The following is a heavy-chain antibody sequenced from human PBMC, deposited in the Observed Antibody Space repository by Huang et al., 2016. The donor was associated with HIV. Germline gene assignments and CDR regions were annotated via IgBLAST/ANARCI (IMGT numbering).Heavy chain of an antibody. CDR3: AAGVVPAADYYYYYGMDV. CDR1: GYTFTGYY. Sequence: QVQLVQSGAEVKKPGASVKVSCKASGYTFTGYYMHWVRQAPGQGLEWMGWINPNSSGTNYAQKCQGRVTMTRDTSISTAYMELSRLGADDTAVYYCAAGVVPAADYYYYYGMDVWGQGTTVTVSS. V-gene: IGHV1-2*02. D-gene: IGHD2-2*01. CDR2: INPNSSGT. J-gene: IGHJ6*02.